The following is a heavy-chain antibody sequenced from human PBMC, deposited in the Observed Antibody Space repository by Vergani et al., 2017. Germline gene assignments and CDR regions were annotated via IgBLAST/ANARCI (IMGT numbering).Heavy chain of an antibody. CDR1: GYSLTELT. CDR3: ERVTDYYDSSGYYLDY. Sequence: QVQLVQSGSEVRKPGASVKVSCQVSGYSLTELTIHWVRQAPGKGPEWMGGFDPEHGEVTFAHHIQGRVTMTEDRSTDTAYMELSSLRPEDTALYVCERVTDYYDSSGYYLDYWGQGTLVTVSA. D-gene: IGHD3-22*01. CDR2: FDPEHGEV. V-gene: IGHV1-24*01. J-gene: IGHJ4*02.